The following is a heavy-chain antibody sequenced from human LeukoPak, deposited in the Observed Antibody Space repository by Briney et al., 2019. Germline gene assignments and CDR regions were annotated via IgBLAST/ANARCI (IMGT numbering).Heavy chain of an antibody. CDR2: ISSSGSTI. D-gene: IGHD2-2*01. Sequence: GGSLRLSSAASGFTFSSYEMNWVRQAPGKGLEWVSYISSSGSTIYYADSVKGRFTISRDNAKNSLYLQMNSLRAEDTAVYYCARVVCFSSTSCYRGFDYCGQGTLVTVSS. CDR1: GFTFSSYE. V-gene: IGHV3-48*03. J-gene: IGHJ4*02. CDR3: ARVVCFSSTSCYRGFDY.